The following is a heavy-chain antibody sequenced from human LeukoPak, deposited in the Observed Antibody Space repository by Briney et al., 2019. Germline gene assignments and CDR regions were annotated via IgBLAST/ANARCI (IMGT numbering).Heavy chain of an antibody. CDR3: AREFTSAYSGSSRGL. J-gene: IGHJ4*02. D-gene: IGHD1-26*01. V-gene: IGHV3-7*01. CDR1: GFTFSIYW. Sequence: GGSPRLSCAASGFTFSIYWMSWVRQAPGKGLEWVANIKQDGSEKYYMDSVKGRFTISRDNAKNSLYLQMNSLRAEDTAVYYCAREFTSAYSGSSRGLWGQGTLVTVSS. CDR2: IKQDGSEK.